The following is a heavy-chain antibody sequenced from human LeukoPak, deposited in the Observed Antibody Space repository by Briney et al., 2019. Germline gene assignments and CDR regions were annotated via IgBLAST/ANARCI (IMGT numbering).Heavy chain of an antibody. CDR1: RWTLTAYT. CDR2: SNAYPSSQ. CDR3: ARDHGYCWSPDY. J-gene: IGHJ4*03. D-gene: IGHD5-24*01. Sequence: PGRSLTLSCVASRWTLTAYTMIWVRQAQGKDREGVSHSNAYPSSQNYVDSVKGRFTISLHNLMNMMYLQMNSLRVEDTAIYDCARDHGYCWSPDYWGPGTMVTVSS. V-gene: IGHV3-23*01.